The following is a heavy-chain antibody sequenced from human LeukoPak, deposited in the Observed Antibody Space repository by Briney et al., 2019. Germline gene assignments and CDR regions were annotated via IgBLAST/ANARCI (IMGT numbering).Heavy chain of an antibody. Sequence: GESLKISCRGSGYSITRYWIGWVRQMPGKGLEWMGIIYPGDSDTRYRPSFQGQVTISADKSINTAYLQWSSLKASDTAMYYCAGYYYDSSGYPYYFDYWGQGTLVTVSS. J-gene: IGHJ4*02. CDR2: IYPGDSDT. CDR3: AGYYYDSSGYPYYFDY. D-gene: IGHD3-22*01. V-gene: IGHV5-51*01. CDR1: GYSITRYW.